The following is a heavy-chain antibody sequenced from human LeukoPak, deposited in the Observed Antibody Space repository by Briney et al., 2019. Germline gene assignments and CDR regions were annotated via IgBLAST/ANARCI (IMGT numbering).Heavy chain of an antibody. CDR2: ISYDGSNK. V-gene: IGHV3-30*18. CDR1: GFTFSSYG. J-gene: IGHJ4*02. CDR3: AKDPTGGSGSYYDY. D-gene: IGHD3-10*01. Sequence: GGSLRLSCAASGFTFSSYGMHWVRQAPGKGLEWVAVISYDGSNKYYADSVKGRFTTSRDNSKNTLYLQMNSLRAEDTAVYYCAKDPTGGSGSYYDYWGQGTLVTVSS.